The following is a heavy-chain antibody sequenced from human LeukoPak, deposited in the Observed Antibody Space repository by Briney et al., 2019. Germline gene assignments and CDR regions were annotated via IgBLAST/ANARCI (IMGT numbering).Heavy chain of an antibody. Sequence: GGSLRLSCAASGFTFSGYAMSWVRQAPGKGLEWVSAISGSGGSTYYADSVKGRFTISRDNSKNTLYLQMNSLRAEDTAVYYCAKVQYSSGWYGPYFDYWGQGTLVTVSS. J-gene: IGHJ4*02. CDR3: AKVQYSSGWYGPYFDY. CDR1: GFTFSGYA. CDR2: ISGSGGST. D-gene: IGHD6-19*01. V-gene: IGHV3-23*01.